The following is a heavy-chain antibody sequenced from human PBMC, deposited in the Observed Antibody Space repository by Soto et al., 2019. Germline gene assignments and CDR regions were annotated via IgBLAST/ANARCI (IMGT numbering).Heavy chain of an antibody. CDR2: ISGGDGST. V-gene: IGHV3-23*01. J-gene: IGHJ4*02. CDR3: AKDRASGSDYTVDY. CDR1: GFTFSIYA. D-gene: IGHD1-26*01. Sequence: EVQLLESGGGLVQPGGSLRLSCAASGFTFSIYAMSWVRQAPGKGLEWVSGISGGDGSTYYADSVKGRFTISRDNSKNTLYLQMNSLRAGDTAVYYCAKDRASGSDYTVDYWGQGTLVTVSS.